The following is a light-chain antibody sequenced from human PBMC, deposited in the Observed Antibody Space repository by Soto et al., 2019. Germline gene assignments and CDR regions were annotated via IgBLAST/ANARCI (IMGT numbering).Light chain of an antibody. CDR3: AAWDDSLSGVV. V-gene: IGLV1-47*01. J-gene: IGLJ3*02. CDR2: RNN. Sequence: QAVVTQPPSASGTPGQRVTISCSGSSSKIGSNYVYWYQQLPGTAPKLLIYRNNQRPSGVPDRFSGSKSGTSASLAISGLGSEDEANYYCAAWDDSLSGVVFGGGAKLTVL. CDR1: SSKIGSNY.